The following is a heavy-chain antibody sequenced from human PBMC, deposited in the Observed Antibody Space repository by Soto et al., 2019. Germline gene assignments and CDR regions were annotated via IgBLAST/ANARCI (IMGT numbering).Heavy chain of an antibody. D-gene: IGHD6-6*01. CDR3: ARDRRSSSSLVDC. Sequence: EVQLVESGGGLVQPGGSLRLSCAASGFTFSDCWMHWVRQAPGKGLVWVSRINTDGSSATYADSVKGRFTISRDNAKNTLYLQMNSLRAEDTAVYYCARDRRSSSSLVDCWGQGTLVTVSS. J-gene: IGHJ4*02. CDR1: GFTFSDCW. CDR2: INTDGSSA. V-gene: IGHV3-74*01.